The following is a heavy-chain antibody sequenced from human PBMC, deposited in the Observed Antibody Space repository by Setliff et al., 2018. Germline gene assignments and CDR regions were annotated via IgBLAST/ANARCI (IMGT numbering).Heavy chain of an antibody. CDR1: GGSFSGYY. D-gene: IGHD3-22*01. V-gene: IGHV4-34*01. Sequence: SETLSLTCAVYGGSFSGYYWSWIRQPPGKGLEWIGEINHSGSTNYNPSLKSRVTISVDTSKNQFSLKLGSVTAADTAVYYCARYYDSSGYYDADFDYWGQGTLVTVSS. CDR2: INHSGST. CDR3: ARYYDSSGYYDADFDY. J-gene: IGHJ4*02.